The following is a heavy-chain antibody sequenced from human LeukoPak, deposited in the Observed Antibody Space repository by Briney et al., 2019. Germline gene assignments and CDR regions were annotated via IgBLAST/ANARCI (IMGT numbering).Heavy chain of an antibody. CDR3: ARGGFLTSGHLDS. V-gene: IGHV1-69*06. CDR2: IIPMFGTA. D-gene: IGHD6-25*01. CDR1: GDNFNNYE. J-gene: IGHJ4*02. Sequence: ASVKVSCKSSGDNFNNYEINWVRQAPGQGLEWMGGIIPMFGTAQFAQKFQGRVTISADKSTTTAYMEVSSLRSEDTAIYFCARGGFLTSGHLDSWGQGTLITVSS.